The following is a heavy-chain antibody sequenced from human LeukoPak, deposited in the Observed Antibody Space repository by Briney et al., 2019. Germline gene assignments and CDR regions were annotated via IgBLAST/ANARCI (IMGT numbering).Heavy chain of an antibody. CDR1: GFTFSSYA. V-gene: IGHV3-64D*06. CDR3: VKDRGDCSSTSCYDAFDI. D-gene: IGHD2-2*01. Sequence: GGSLRLSCSASGFTFSSYAMHWVRQASGKGLEYVSAISSNGGSTYYADSVKGRFTISRDNSKNTLYLQMSSLRAEDTAVYYCVKDRGDCSSTSCYDAFDIWGQGTMVAVSS. J-gene: IGHJ3*02. CDR2: ISSNGGST.